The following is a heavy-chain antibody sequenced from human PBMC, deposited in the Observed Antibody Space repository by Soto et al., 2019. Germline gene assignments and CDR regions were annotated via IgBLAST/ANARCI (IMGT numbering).Heavy chain of an antibody. V-gene: IGHV1-58*01. CDR3: AAGIKWVFDYYGMDV. CDR2: IVVGSGNT. CDR1: GFTFTSSA. Sequence: ASVKVSCKASGFTFTSSAVQWVRQARGQRLEWIGWIVVGSGNTNYAQKFQERVTITRDMSTSTAYMELSSLRSEDTAVYYCAAGIKWVFDYYGMDVWGQGTTVTVSS. J-gene: IGHJ6*02. D-gene: IGHD5-12*01.